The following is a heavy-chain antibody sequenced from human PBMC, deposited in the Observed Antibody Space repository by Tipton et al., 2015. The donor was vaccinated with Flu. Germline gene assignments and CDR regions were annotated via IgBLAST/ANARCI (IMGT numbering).Heavy chain of an antibody. D-gene: IGHD3-22*01. V-gene: IGHV4-38-2*01. J-gene: IGHJ4*02. Sequence: TLSLTCAVSGYSISSGYYWGWIRQPPGKGLEWIGVIYHSGSTYYNPSLKSRVTISVDTSKNQFSLKLSSVTAADTAVYYCAGQRLILDDSSGYYDYWGQGPLATVSS. CDR2: IYHSGST. CDR3: AGQRLILDDSSGYYDY. CDR1: GYSISSGYY.